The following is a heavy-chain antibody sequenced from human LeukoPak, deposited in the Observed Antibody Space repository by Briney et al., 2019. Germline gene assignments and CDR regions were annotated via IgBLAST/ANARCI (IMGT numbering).Heavy chain of an antibody. D-gene: IGHD6-13*01. CDR3: AGSTGIAAPFDY. CDR1: GFTFSSYS. J-gene: IGHJ4*02. V-gene: IGHV3-21*01. CDR2: ISSSSSYI. Sequence: GGSLRLSCPASGFTFSSYSMNWVRQAPGKGLEWVSSISSSSSYIYYADSVKGRFTISRDNAKNSLYLQMNSLRAEDTAVYYCAGSTGIAAPFDYWGQGTLVTVSS.